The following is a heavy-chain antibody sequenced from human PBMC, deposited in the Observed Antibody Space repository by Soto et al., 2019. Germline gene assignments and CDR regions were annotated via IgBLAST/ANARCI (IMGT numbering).Heavy chain of an antibody. J-gene: IGHJ4*02. D-gene: IGHD6-6*01. CDR1: GGTFSSYA. Sequence: AASVKVSCKASGGTFSSYAISWVLQAPGQGLEWMGGIIPIFGTANYAQKFQGRVTITADESTSTAYMELSSLRSEDTAVYYCARSGSSWSSFDYWGQGTLVTVSS. CDR2: IIPIFGTA. CDR3: ARSGSSWSSFDY. V-gene: IGHV1-69*13.